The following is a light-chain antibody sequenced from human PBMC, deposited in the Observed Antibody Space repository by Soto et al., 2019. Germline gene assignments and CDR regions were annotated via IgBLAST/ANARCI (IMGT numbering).Light chain of an antibody. CDR3: QHYGNSLPHT. Sequence: EIVLTQSPGTLSLSPGERATLSCRASQSVSRYLAWYQQKPGQAPRLLIYGASNRATGISDRFTGGGSGTDFTLTISGLEPEDFAVYFCQHYGNSLPHTFGQGTK. J-gene: IGKJ2*01. CDR2: GAS. CDR1: QSVSRY. V-gene: IGKV3-20*01.